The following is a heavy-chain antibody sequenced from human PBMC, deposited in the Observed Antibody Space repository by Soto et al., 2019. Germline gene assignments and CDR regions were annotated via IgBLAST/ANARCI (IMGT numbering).Heavy chain of an antibody. CDR3: AKVILGITGPTWAGKGGLDY. D-gene: IGHD3-10*01. J-gene: IGHJ4*02. V-gene: IGHV3-30*18. CDR1: EFTFSSYG. CDR2: ISYDGSNK. Sequence: GGSLRLSCAACEFTFSSYGMHWVRQAPGKGLEWVAVISYDGSNKYYADSVKGRFTISRDNSKNTLYLQMNSLRAEDTAVYYCAKVILGITGPTWAGKGGLDYWGQGTLVTVSS.